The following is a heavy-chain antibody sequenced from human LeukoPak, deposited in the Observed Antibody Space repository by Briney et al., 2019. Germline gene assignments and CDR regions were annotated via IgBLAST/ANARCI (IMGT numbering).Heavy chain of an antibody. CDR3: ATYSRE. D-gene: IGHD5-18*01. CDR2: ISSCSSHI. J-gene: IGHJ4*02. CDR1: GFTFSNYT. V-gene: IGHV3-21*01. Sequence: GSLRLSCAASGFTFSNYTMNWVRQAPGKGLEWVSSISSCSSHIYYADSLKGRFTISRDNAKNSLYLQMNSLRAEDTAVYYCATYSREWGQGTLVTVSS.